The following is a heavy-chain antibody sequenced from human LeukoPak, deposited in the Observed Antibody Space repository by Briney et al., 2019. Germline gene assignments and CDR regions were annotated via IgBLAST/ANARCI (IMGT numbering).Heavy chain of an antibody. CDR2: IYTSGST. D-gene: IGHD5-18*01. V-gene: IGHV4-4*07. CDR3: ARDPGYSYGGPHDYMDV. CDR1: GGSISSYY. J-gene: IGHJ6*03. Sequence: SETLSLTCTVSGGSISSYYWSWIRQPAGKGLEWIGRIYTSGSTNYNPSLKSRVTMSVDTSKNQFSLKLSSVTAADTAVHYCARDPGYSYGGPHDYMDVWGKGTTVTVSS.